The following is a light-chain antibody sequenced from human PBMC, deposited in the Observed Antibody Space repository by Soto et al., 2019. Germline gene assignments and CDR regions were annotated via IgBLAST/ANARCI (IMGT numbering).Light chain of an antibody. Sequence: EIVMTQSPATLSVSPGERATLSCRASQSVSSNLAWYQQKPGQAPRLLIYGASTRATGIPVRFSGSESGTEFTLTISSLQSEDFAVYYCQQYNNWGTFGQGTKVEIK. CDR1: QSVSSN. J-gene: IGKJ1*01. CDR3: QQYNNWGT. CDR2: GAS. V-gene: IGKV3-15*01.